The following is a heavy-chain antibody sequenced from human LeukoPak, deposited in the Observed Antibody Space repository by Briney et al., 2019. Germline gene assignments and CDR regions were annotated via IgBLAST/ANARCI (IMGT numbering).Heavy chain of an antibody. Sequence: PSETLSLTCTVSGGSISSSSYYWGWIRQPPGKGLEWIGSIHYSGSTYYNPSLKSRVTISVDTSKNQFSLKLSSVTAADTAVYYCARLLVVAANFDYWGQGTLVTVSS. D-gene: IGHD2-15*01. CDR3: ARLLVVAANFDY. J-gene: IGHJ4*02. CDR2: IHYSGST. V-gene: IGHV4-39*01. CDR1: GGSISSSSYY.